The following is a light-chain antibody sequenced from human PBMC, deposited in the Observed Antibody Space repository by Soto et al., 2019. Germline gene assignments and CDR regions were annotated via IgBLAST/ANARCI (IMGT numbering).Light chain of an antibody. CDR2: DAS. CDR1: HDIFTY. J-gene: IGKJ5*01. V-gene: IGKV3-11*01. Sequence: DIACTHCPATLSLSPDQRATLSCRHRHDIFTYLAWYQQKPGHAPRLLMYDASNRATGIPARFSGSGSGTDFTLTISSLEPEDFAVYYCQQRSNWITFGQGTRLEI. CDR3: QQRSNWIT.